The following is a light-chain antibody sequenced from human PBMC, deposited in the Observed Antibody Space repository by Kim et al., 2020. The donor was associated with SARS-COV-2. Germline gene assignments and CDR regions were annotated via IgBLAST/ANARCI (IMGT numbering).Light chain of an antibody. CDR1: QDISNY. J-gene: IGKJ5*01. Sequence: DIQMTQSPSSLSASVGDRVTITCQASQDISNYLNWYQQKPGKAPKLLIYDASNLETGVPSRFSGSGSGTDFTFTIRSLQPEDIATYYCQQYDKLPPKFGHGTRLEIK. CDR2: DAS. V-gene: IGKV1-33*01. CDR3: QQYDKLPPK.